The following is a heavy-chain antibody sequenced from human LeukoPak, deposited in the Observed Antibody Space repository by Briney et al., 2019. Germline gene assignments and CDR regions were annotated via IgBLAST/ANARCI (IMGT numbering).Heavy chain of an antibody. CDR3: ARVEPADNAFDI. D-gene: IGHD2-2*01. Sequence: ASEKVSCKASGYTFTSYDINWVRQATGQGLEWMGWMNPNSGNTGYAQKFQGRVTMTRNTSISTAYMELSSLRSEDTAVYYCARVEPADNAFDIWGQGTMVTVSS. CDR1: GYTFTSYD. J-gene: IGHJ3*02. V-gene: IGHV1-8*01. CDR2: MNPNSGNT.